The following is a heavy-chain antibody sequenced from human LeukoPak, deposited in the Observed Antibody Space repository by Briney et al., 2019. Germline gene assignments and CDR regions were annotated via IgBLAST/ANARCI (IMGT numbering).Heavy chain of an antibody. J-gene: IGHJ6*03. Sequence: PSETLSLTCTVSGGSLSSSSYYWGWIRQPPGKGLEWIGSIYYSGSTYYNPSLKSRVTISVDTSKNQFSLKLSSVTAADTAVYYCASARPDYDFWSGNTYYYYYYMDVWGKGTTVTVSS. V-gene: IGHV4-39*01. D-gene: IGHD3-3*01. CDR3: ASARPDYDFWSGNTYYYYYYMDV. CDR2: IYYSGST. CDR1: GGSLSSSSYY.